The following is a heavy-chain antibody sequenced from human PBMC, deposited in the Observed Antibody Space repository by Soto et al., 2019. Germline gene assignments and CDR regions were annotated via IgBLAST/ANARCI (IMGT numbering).Heavy chain of an antibody. V-gene: IGHV4-34*01. CDR3: ARGHGYYYYYGMDV. CDR1: GGSFSGYY. CDR2: INHSGST. Sequence: SETLSLTCAVYGGSFSGYYWSWIRQPPGKGLEWIGEINHSGSTNYNPSLKSRVTISVDTSKNQFSLKLSSVTAADTAVYYCARGHGYYYYYGMDVWGQGTTVTVS. J-gene: IGHJ6*02.